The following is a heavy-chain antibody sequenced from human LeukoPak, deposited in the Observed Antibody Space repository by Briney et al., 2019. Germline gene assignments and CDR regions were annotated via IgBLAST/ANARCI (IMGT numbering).Heavy chain of an antibody. D-gene: IGHD3-10*01. CDR2: ISDSGGRI. CDR3: AKVLIWTYGSGNYYKGAFDI. J-gene: IGHJ3*02. Sequence: GGSLRLSCAASGFTFNSYAMTWVRQAPGKGLEWVSVISDSGGRIYYADSVKGRFTISRDNSKNTLYLHMNSLRAEDTAIYYCAKVLIWTYGSGNYYKGAFDIWGQGTMVTVFS. CDR1: GFTFNSYA. V-gene: IGHV3-23*01.